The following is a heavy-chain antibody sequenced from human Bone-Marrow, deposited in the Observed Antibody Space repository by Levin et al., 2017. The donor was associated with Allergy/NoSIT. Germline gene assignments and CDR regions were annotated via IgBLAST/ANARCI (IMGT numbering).Heavy chain of an antibody. J-gene: IGHJ3*02. V-gene: IGHV3-7*01. CDR2: IHHDGSEK. CDR1: GFTFSNSW. CDR3: ARDVSRAFDI. Sequence: GGSLRLSCAASGFTFSNSWLSWVRQAPGKGLEWVAIIHHDGSEKYYVESVKGRFTISRDNAKSSLYLDMRSLRAEDTAVYYCARDVSRAFDIWGQGTKVTV.